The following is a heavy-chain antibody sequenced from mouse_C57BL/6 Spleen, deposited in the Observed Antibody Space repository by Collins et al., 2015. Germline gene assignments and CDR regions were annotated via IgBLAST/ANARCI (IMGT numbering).Heavy chain of an antibody. CDR2: IYPGDGNT. J-gene: IGHJ4*01. V-gene: IGHV1-82*01. CDR3: ARIYDGYPYAMDY. CDR1: GYAFSSSW. Sequence: QVQLQQSGPELVKPGASVKVSCKASGYAFSSSWMNWVKQRPGKGLERIGRIYPGDGNTNYNGKFKGKATLTADKSSSTAYMQVSSLTSEDSAVYFCARIYDGYPYAMDYWGQGTSVTVSS. D-gene: IGHD2-3*01.